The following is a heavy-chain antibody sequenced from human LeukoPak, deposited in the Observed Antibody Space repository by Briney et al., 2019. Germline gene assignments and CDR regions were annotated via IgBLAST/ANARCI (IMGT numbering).Heavy chain of an antibody. V-gene: IGHV3-7*01. Sequence: GGSLGLSCAASGFAFSSHWMNWVRQAPGKGLEWVAIINQDGSRKSSADSVKGRFTISRANAKNLLYLQMNSMRAEDTAVYYLARDAGCGDLDHWGQGTLVTVSS. D-gene: IGHD7-27*01. CDR1: GFAFSSHW. CDR3: ARDAGCGDLDH. J-gene: IGHJ4*02. CDR2: INQDGSRK.